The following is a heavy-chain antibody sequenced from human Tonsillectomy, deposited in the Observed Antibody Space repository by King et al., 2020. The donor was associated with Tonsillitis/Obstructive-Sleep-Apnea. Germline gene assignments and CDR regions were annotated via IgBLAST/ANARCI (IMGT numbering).Heavy chain of an antibody. Sequence: VQLVESGGGLVQPGGSLRLSCAASGFTFSTYWMHWVRQAPGKGLVWVSRINSDGSGTSYADSVKGRFTISRDNAKNTLYLQMNGLRAEDAAVYYCARTEYSNNDWYFDLWGRGTLVTVSS. D-gene: IGHD6-6*01. J-gene: IGHJ2*01. CDR3: ARTEYSNNDWYFDL. V-gene: IGHV3-74*01. CDR1: GFTFSTYW. CDR2: INSDGSGT.